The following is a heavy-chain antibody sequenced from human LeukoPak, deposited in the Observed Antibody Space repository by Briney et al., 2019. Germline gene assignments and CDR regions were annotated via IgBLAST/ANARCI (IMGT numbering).Heavy chain of an antibody. CDR3: ARDSILDY. CDR1: GFTFSSYW. D-gene: IGHD3-3*01. J-gene: IGHJ4*02. V-gene: IGHV3-74*01. Sequence: GGSLRLSCAASGFTFSSYWMHWVRQPPGKGLVWVSRINGDGSSTRYADSVKGRFTVSRDNAKNTLYLQMNSLRAEDTAVYYCARDSILDYWGQGTLVTVSS. CDR2: INGDGSST.